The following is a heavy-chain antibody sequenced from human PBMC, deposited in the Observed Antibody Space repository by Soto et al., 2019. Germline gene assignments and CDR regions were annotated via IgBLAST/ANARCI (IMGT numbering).Heavy chain of an antibody. CDR1: GFTFSSYA. V-gene: IGHV3-30-3*01. D-gene: IGHD3-22*01. CDR3: ARDLRYPFETYYDSSAPFDP. CDR2: ISYDGSNK. J-gene: IGHJ5*02. Sequence: GGSLSLSCAASGFTFSSYAMHWVRQAPGKGLEWVAVISYDGSNKYYADSVKGRFTISRDNSKNTLYLQMNSLRAEDTAVYYCARDLRYPFETYYDSSAPFDPWGQGTLVTVSS.